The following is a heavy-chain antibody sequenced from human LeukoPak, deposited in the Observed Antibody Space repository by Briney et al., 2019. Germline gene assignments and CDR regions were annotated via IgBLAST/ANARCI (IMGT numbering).Heavy chain of an antibody. CDR2: INSNGGST. CDR3: ARALSGSRPFDY. J-gene: IGHJ4*02. Sequence: PGGSLRLSCAASGFTFSSYAMYWVRQAPGKGLEYVSAINSNGGSTHYANSVKGRFTISRDNSKNTLYLQMGSLRAEDMAVYYCARALSGSRPFDYWGQGTLVTVSS. V-gene: IGHV3-64*01. CDR1: GFTFSSYA. D-gene: IGHD3-10*01.